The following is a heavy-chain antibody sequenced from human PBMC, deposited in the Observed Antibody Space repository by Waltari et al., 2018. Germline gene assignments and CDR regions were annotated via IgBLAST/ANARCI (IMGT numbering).Heavy chain of an antibody. V-gene: IGHV3-21*01. CDR2: ISSRSSYI. CDR1: GFTFSTYS. D-gene: IGHD1-7*01. Sequence: EVQQVESGGGLVKPGGSLRLSCAASGFTFSTYSLTWVRQAPGKGLEWVSSISSRSSYINYADSVKGRFTISRDNAKNSLYLQMNSLRAEDTAVYYCARRLTGTNKFDYWGQGTLVTVSS. J-gene: IGHJ4*02. CDR3: ARRLTGTNKFDY.